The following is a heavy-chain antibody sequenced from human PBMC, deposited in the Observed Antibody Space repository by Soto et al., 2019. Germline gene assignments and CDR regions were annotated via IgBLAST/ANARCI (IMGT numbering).Heavy chain of an antibody. CDR3: TRGPRPISTGTGAY. CDR1: GFIFKMYW. V-gene: IGHV3-74*01. CDR2: IYNDGTYS. J-gene: IGHJ4*02. D-gene: IGHD3-10*01. Sequence: GGSLRLSCAASGFIFKMYWMHWVRQSPGKGLVWISRIYNDGTYSDYADSVRGRFTISRDNVNDTLYLQMNNLRAEDSGLYYCTRGPRPISTGTGAYWGQGTQVTVSS.